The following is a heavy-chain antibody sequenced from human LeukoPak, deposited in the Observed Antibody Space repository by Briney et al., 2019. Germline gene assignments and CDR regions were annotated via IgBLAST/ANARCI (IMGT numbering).Heavy chain of an antibody. CDR2: INPNSGGT. Sequence: ASVTVSCKASGYTFTDYFLHWVRQAPGQGLEWMGWINPNSGGTNYAQKFQGRVTMTRDTSISTAYMDLSRLRSDDTAVYFCARGGLPIYYYYMDVWGKGTTVTVSS. J-gene: IGHJ6*03. D-gene: IGHD4-11*01. CDR3: ARGGLPIYYYYMDV. V-gene: IGHV1-2*02. CDR1: GYTFTDYF.